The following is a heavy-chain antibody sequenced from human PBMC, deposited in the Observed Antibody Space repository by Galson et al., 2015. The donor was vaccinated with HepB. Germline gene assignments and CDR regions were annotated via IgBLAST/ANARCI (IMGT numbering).Heavy chain of an antibody. CDR2: IYWDDDK. V-gene: IGHV2-5*02. J-gene: IGHJ6*02. D-gene: IGHD5-18*01. CDR1: GFSLSTSGVG. CDR3: AHETGGYSYGFTKPYYYYYCMDV. Sequence: ALVKPTQTLTLPCTCSGFSLSTSGVGVGWLRQPPGKALEWLALIYWDDDKRYSPSLKSRLTITKDASKNQVVLTMTNMDPVDTATYYCAHETGGYSYGFTKPYYYYYCMDVWGQGTTVTVSS.